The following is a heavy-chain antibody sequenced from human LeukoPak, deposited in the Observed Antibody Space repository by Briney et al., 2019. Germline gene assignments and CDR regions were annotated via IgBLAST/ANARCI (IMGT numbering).Heavy chain of an antibody. CDR2: IYYSGST. CDR3: ARGTIFGVALFDY. J-gene: IGHJ4*02. Sequence: SETLSLTCTVSGGSISSGGYYWSWIRQHPGKGLEWIGYIYYSGSTYYNPSLKSRVTISVDTSKNQFSLKLSSVTAADTAVYYCARGTIFGVALFDYWGQGTLVTVSS. V-gene: IGHV4-31*03. D-gene: IGHD3-3*01. CDR1: GGSISSGGYY.